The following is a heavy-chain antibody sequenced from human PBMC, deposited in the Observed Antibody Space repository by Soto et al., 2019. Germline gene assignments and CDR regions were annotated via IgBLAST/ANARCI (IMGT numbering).Heavy chain of an antibody. CDR3: ARVTGAPDYYYYYMDV. D-gene: IGHD7-27*01. J-gene: IGHJ6*03. V-gene: IGHV4-39*01. Sequence: SETLSLTCTVSGGSISSSSYYWGWIRQPPGKGLEWIGSIYYSGSTYYNPSLKSRVTISVDTSKNQFSLKLSSVTAADTAVYYCARVTGAPDYYYYYMDVWGKGTTVTVSS. CDR1: GGSISSSSYY. CDR2: IYYSGST.